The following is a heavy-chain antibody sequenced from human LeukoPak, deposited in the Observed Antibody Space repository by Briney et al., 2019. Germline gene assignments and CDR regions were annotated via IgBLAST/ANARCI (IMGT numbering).Heavy chain of an antibody. D-gene: IGHD4-17*01. J-gene: IGHJ4*02. CDR1: GGSVTSYS. Sequence: SETLSLTCTVSGGSVTSYSWSWIRQPAGKGVEWIGRLYASGSTNYNPSLNSRVTMSVDTSKNQFSLNLTSVTAADTAVYYCATDRGYGDYAFYFDCWGQGTLVTVSS. CDR3: ATDRGYGDYAFYFDC. V-gene: IGHV4-4*07. CDR2: LYASGST.